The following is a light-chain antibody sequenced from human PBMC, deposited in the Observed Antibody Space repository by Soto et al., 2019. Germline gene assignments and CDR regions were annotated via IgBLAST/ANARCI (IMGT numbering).Light chain of an antibody. J-gene: IGKJ5*01. CDR1: QSVSSN. CDR3: QQYNNWPFT. V-gene: IGKV3-15*01. Sequence: ESVLTQSPGTLSLSPGERATLSCRASQSVSSNYLAWYQQKPGQAPRLLIYGAYTRATGIPARFSGSVSGTEFTLTISSLQSEDFAVYYCQQYNNWPFTFGQGTRLEIK. CDR2: GAY.